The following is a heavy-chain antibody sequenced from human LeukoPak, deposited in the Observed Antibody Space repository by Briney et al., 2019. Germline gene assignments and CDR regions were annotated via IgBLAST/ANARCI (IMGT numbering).Heavy chain of an antibody. D-gene: IGHD6-13*01. CDR2: ISAHNGNT. Sequence: GASVKVSCKASGYTFTSYGISWVRQAPGQGLEWMGWISAHNGNTNYAQKLQGRVTMTTDTSTSTAYMELRSLRSDDTAVYYCARASSSWYVPYYYYGMDVWGQGTTVTVSS. V-gene: IGHV1-18*01. CDR1: GYTFTSYG. J-gene: IGHJ6*02. CDR3: ARASSSWYVPYYYYGMDV.